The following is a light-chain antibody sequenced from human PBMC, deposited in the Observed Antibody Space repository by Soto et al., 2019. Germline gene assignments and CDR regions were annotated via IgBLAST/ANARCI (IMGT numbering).Light chain of an antibody. Sequence: EIVLTQSPGTLSLSPGERATLSCRASQSVSSSYLAWYQQKSGQAPRLLIYGASNSATGIPDRFSGSGSGTDFTLTISRLEPEDFAVYYCQQYGRSSWTFGQGTKVDIK. CDR3: QQYGRSSWT. CDR1: QSVSSSY. J-gene: IGKJ1*01. V-gene: IGKV3-20*01. CDR2: GAS.